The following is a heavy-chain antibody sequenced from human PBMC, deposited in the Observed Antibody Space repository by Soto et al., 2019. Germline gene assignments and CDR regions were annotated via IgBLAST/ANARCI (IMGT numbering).Heavy chain of an antibody. D-gene: IGHD3-16*01. CDR1: GGSISSYY. J-gene: IGHJ4*02. CDR3: ARSRGGYFDY. V-gene: IGHV4-59*01. CDR2: IYYSGST. Sequence: SETLSLTCTVSGGSISSYYWSWIRQPPGKGLEWIGYIYYSGSTNYNPSIKSRVTISVDTSKNQFSLKLSSVTAADTAVYYCARSRGGYFDYWGQGTLVTVSS.